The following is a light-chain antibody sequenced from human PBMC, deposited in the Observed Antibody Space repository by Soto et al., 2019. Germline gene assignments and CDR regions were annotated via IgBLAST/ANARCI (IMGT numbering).Light chain of an antibody. CDR3: QRYNSYPYT. CDR1: QSISSW. J-gene: IGKJ2*01. V-gene: IGKV1-5*03. CDR2: KAS. Sequence: DIQMTQSPSTLSASVGDRVTITCRASQSISSWLAWYQQKPGKAPKVLIYKASSLESGVPSRFSGSGSGTEFTLTISHLQPDDFATYYCQRYNSYPYTFGQGTKLGIK.